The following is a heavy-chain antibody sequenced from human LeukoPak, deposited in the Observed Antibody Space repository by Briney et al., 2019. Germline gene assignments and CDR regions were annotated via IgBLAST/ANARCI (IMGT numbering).Heavy chain of an antibody. CDR2: IRSKANSYAT. D-gene: IGHD1-26*01. CDR3: TITIHYTEWERLESNAFDI. Sequence: GGSLRLSCAASGFTFSGSAMHWVRQASGKGLEWVGRIRSKANSYATAYAASVKGRFTISRDDSKNTAYLQMSSLKTEDTAVYYCTITIHYTEWERLESNAFDIWGQGTMVTVSS. V-gene: IGHV3-73*01. CDR1: GFTFSGSA. J-gene: IGHJ3*02.